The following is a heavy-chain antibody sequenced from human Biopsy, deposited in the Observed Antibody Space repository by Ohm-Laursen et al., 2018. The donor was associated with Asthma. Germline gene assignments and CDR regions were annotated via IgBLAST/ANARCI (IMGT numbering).Heavy chain of an antibody. CDR3: ARGPELDV. J-gene: IGHJ6*02. V-gene: IGHV4-34*01. Sequence: SETLSLTCDVYPGSFSGFFWTWIRQSPGKGLEWIGETNERGVTNNNPSLKSRVIISIDTYWNRVSLKLTSVTAAETAVYYCARGPELDVWGQGTAVNVSS. CDR1: PGSFSGFF. CDR2: TNERGVT.